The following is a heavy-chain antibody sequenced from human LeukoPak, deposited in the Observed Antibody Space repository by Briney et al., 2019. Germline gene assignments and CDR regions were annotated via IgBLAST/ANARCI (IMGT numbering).Heavy chain of an antibody. CDR3: ARSPTGHDAFDM. CDR1: GVSISSYY. Sequence: SETLTLTCTVSGVSISSYYWSWIRQPPGKGLEWIGYIYYSGSTNYNPSLKSRVTISVDTSKSQFSLKLSSVTAADTAVYYCARSPTGHDAFDMGGQGTMVTVSS. CDR2: IYYSGST. J-gene: IGHJ3*02. V-gene: IGHV4-59*01.